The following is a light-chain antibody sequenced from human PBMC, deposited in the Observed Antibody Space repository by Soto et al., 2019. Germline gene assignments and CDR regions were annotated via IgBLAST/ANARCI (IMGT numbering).Light chain of an antibody. Sequence: EIVMTQSPATLSVSPGERATLSCRASQSVSSNLAWYQQKPGQAPRLLIFGASTRATGIPARFSCSGSGTEFTLTISSLQSADFAVYYCQQYNNWPPWTFGQGTKVEIK. J-gene: IGKJ1*01. CDR3: QQYNNWPPWT. CDR1: QSVSSN. V-gene: IGKV3-15*01. CDR2: GAS.